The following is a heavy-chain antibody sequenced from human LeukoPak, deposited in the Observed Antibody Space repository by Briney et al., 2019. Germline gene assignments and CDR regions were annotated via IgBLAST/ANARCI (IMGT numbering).Heavy chain of an antibody. Sequence: SETLSLTCTVSGGSISSYYWSWIRQPPGKGLEWIGYIYYSGSTNYNPSLKSRVTISLDTSKNQFSLKLSSVAAGDTAVYYCARDSSGWYRYFNLWGRGTLVTVSS. CDR3: ARDSSGWYRYFNL. CDR2: IYYSGST. D-gene: IGHD6-19*01. J-gene: IGHJ2*01. CDR1: GGSISSYY. V-gene: IGHV4-59*01.